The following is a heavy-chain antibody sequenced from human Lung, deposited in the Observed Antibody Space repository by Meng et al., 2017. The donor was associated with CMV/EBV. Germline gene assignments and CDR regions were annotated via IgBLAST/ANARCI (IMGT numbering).Heavy chain of an antibody. J-gene: IGHJ4*02. D-gene: IGHD3-22*01. CDR2: INAGNGNT. CDR1: GYTLTSYA. V-gene: IGHV1-3*01. CDR3: ARAGYDSSGYYPQPFDY. Sequence: AEVKKAGASVKISCKASGYTLTSYAMQWVRQAPGQRLEWMGWINAGNGNTKYSQRFQGRVTITRDTSASTAYMELSSLRSEDTTVYYCARAGYDSSGYYPQPFDYWGQGTLVTVSS.